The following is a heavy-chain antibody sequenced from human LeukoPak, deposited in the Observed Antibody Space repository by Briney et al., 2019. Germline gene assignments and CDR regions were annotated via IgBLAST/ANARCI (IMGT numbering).Heavy chain of an antibody. J-gene: IGHJ3*02. CDR1: GYTFTSYY. CDR3: ARDLRIAVADDAFDI. D-gene: IGHD6-19*01. CDR2: INPSGGST. V-gene: IGHV1-46*01. Sequence: ASVKVSCKASGYTFTSYYMHWVRQAPGQGLEWMGIINPSGGSTSYAQKFQGRVTMTWDTSTSTVYMELSSLRSEDTAVYYCARDLRIAVADDAFDIWGQGTMVTVSS.